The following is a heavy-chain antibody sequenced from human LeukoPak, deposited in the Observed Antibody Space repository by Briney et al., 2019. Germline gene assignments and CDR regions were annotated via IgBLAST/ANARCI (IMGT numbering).Heavy chain of an antibody. D-gene: IGHD1-1*01. Sequence: PSETLSLTCTVSDSSISNNNYYWAWIRQPPGKGLWCIGSLYSRASAYYNPSLKSRVTISVDTSKHQLSLMLSSVTAADTAVYYCATWRTAKTGFDYWGQGTLVTVSS. CDR2: LYSRASA. V-gene: IGHV4-39*01. J-gene: IGHJ4*02. CDR1: DSSISNNNYY. CDR3: ATWRTAKTGFDY.